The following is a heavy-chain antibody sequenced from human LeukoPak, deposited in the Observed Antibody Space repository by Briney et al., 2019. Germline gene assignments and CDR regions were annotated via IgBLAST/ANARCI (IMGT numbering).Heavy chain of an antibody. Sequence: GGSLRLSCAASGFTFSSYAMSWVRQAPGKGLEWVSAISGSGGSTYYADSVKGRFTISRDNSKNTLYLQMNSLRAEDTAVYYCAKAPYFDWLLHLSPRGQGTLVTVSS. D-gene: IGHD3-9*01. V-gene: IGHV3-23*01. CDR1: GFTFSSYA. J-gene: IGHJ5*02. CDR2: ISGSGGST. CDR3: AKAPYFDWLLHLSP.